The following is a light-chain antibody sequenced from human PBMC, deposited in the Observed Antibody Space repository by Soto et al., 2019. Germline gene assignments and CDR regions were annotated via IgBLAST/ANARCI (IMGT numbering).Light chain of an antibody. CDR3: ATWYDSLSAWV. CDR2: TNH. J-gene: IGLJ3*02. V-gene: IGLV1-47*01. Sequence: QSVLTQPTSASGTPGQRVYISCSGSSANIGSNYVYWYQQLSGTAPKLLIYTNHQRPSGVPDRFSGSKSCTSASLAISGLRSEDEADYYCATWYDSLSAWVFGGGTKLPVL. CDR1: SANIGSNY.